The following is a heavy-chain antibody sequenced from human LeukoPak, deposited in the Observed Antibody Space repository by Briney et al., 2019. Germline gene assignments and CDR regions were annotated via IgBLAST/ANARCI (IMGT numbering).Heavy chain of an antibody. J-gene: IGHJ4*02. V-gene: IGHV1-18*01. CDR1: GYTFTSYG. CDR2: ISAYNGNT. D-gene: IGHD3-10*01. Sequence: ASVKVSCKASGYTFTSYGISWVRQAPGQGLEWMGWISAYNGNTNYAQKLQGRVTMTTDTSTSTAYMELSRLRSDDTAVYYCARSHYGSGSYYSLNYFDYWGQGTLVTVSS. CDR3: ARSHYGSGSYYSLNYFDY.